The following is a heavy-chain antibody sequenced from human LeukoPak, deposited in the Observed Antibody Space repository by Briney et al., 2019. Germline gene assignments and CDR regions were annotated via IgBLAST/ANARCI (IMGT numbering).Heavy chain of an antibody. CDR2: IKGDGSST. Sequence: GGSLRLSCAASGFTFSSFWMHWVRQAPGKGLEWVSPIKGDGSSTNYADSVKGRFTISRDNAKNTLYLQMNSLRAEDTAAYYCARGGGGLGYWGQGTLVTVSS. J-gene: IGHJ4*02. V-gene: IGHV3-74*01. CDR1: GFTFSSFW. D-gene: IGHD3-16*01. CDR3: ARGGGGLGY.